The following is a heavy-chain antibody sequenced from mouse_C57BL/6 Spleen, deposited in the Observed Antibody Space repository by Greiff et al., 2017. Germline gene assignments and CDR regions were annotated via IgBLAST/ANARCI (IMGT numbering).Heavy chain of an antibody. J-gene: IGHJ3*01. V-gene: IGHV1-63*01. CDR3: ASGGGCEGFAY. CDR2: IYPGGGYT. Sequence: QVQLQQSGAELVRPGTSVKMSCKASGYTFTNYWIGWAKQRPGHGLEWIGDIYPGGGYTNYNEKFKGKATLTADKSSSTAYMQFSSLTSEDSAIYYCASGGGCEGFAYWGQGTLVTVSA. CDR1: GYTFTNYW.